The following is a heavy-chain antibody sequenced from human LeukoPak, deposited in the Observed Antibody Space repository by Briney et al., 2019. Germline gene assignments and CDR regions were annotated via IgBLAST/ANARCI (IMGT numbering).Heavy chain of an antibody. CDR1: GGSISSSSYY. J-gene: IGHJ4*02. CDR3: DYYDSSGYRRFDY. CDR2: IYYSGST. V-gene: IGHV4-39*07. D-gene: IGHD3-22*01. Sequence: SETLSLTCTVSGGSISSSSYYWGWIRQPPGKGLEWIGSIYYSGSTYYNPSLKSRVTISVDTSKNQFSLKLSSVTAADTAVYYCDYYDSSGYRRFDYWGQGTLVTVSS.